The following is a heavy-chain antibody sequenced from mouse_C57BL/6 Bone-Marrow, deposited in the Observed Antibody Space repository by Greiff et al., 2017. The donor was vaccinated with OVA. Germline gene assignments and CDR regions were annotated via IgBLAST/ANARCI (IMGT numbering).Heavy chain of an antibody. CDR1: GFTFKDDY. CDR2: IDPENGGT. Sequence: VQLQQSGAELVRPGASVKLSCTASGFTFKDDYMHRVKQRPEQGLEWIGWIDPENGGTEYASKFQGKATITADTSSNTAYLQLSSLTSEDTAVYYCTTCCGSSYGYFDYWGQGTTLTVSS. V-gene: IGHV14-4*01. CDR3: TTCCGSSYGYFDY. D-gene: IGHD1-1*01. J-gene: IGHJ2*01.